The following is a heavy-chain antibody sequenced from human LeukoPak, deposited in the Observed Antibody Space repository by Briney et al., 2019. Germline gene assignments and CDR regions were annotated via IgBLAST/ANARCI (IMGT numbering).Heavy chain of an antibody. CDR2: IKSKTDGGTT. D-gene: IGHD3-22*01. CDR1: GFTFSNAW. CDR3: TTGTDSSGYSDFDY. J-gene: IGHJ4*02. V-gene: IGHV3-15*07. Sequence: PGGSLRLSCAVSGFTFSNAWMNWVRQAPGKGLEWVGRIKSKTDGGTTDYAAPVKGRFTISRDDSKNTLYLQMNSLKTEDTAVYYCTTGTDSSGYSDFDYWGQGTLVTVSS.